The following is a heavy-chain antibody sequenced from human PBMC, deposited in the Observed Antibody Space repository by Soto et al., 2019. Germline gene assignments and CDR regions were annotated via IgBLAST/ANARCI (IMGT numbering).Heavy chain of an antibody. V-gene: IGHV1-69*13. Sequence: SVKVSCKASGGTFSSYAISWVRQAPGQGLEWMGGTIPIFGTANYAQKFQGRVTITADESTSTAYMELSSLRSEDTAVYYCARGLGYCSGGNCETNYYYYGMDVWGQGTTVTVSS. D-gene: IGHD2-15*01. CDR2: TIPIFGTA. CDR3: ARGLGYCSGGNCETNYYYYGMDV. J-gene: IGHJ6*02. CDR1: GGTFSSYA.